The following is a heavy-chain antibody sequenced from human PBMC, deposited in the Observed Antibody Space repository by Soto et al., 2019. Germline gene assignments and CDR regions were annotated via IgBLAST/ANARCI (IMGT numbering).Heavy chain of an antibody. CDR2: IYYSGST. V-gene: IGHV4-31*03. D-gene: IGHD2-21*02. CDR1: GGSISSGGYY. Sequence: QVQLQESGPGLVKPSQTLSLTCSVSGGSISSGGYYWSWIRQHPGKGLEWIAYIYYSGSTYYNPSLRRRVTISVDTSKNQFSRKLSSVTAADTAMYYCAREPCGGDCYGYYYHGMDVWGQGTTVTVSS. J-gene: IGHJ6*02. CDR3: AREPCGGDCYGYYYHGMDV.